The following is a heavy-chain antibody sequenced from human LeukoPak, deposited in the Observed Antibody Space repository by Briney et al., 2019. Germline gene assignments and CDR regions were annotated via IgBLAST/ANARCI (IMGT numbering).Heavy chain of an antibody. Sequence: GGSLRLSCAASGFTLSDYDIHWVRQAIGKGLDWVSGLGSAGDKYHAGSERGRFTIPREDAENSVYLQMNGLRPEDTAIYYCARAKRETSTRPWTSGMGVWGQGTTVTVSS. CDR2: LGSAGDK. CDR1: GFTLSDYD. D-gene: IGHD3/OR15-3a*01. J-gene: IGHJ6*02. CDR3: ARAKRETSTRPWTSGMGV. V-gene: IGHV3-13*01.